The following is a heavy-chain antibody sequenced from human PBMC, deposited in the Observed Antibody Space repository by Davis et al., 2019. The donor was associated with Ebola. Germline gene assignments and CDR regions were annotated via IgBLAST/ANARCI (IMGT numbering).Heavy chain of an antibody. J-gene: IGHJ6*02. CDR2: ISSSSSYI. Sequence: GESLKISCAASGFTFSSYSMNWVRQAPGKGLEWVSSISSSSSYIYYADSVKGRFTISRDNAKNSLYLQMNSLRAEDTAVYYCAKDLSSSWYLYYYGMDVWGQGTTVTVSS. D-gene: IGHD6-13*01. CDR1: GFTFSSYS. CDR3: AKDLSSSWYLYYYGMDV. V-gene: IGHV3-21*04.